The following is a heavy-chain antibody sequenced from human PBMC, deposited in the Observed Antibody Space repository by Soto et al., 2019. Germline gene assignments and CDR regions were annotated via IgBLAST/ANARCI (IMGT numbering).Heavy chain of an antibody. J-gene: IGHJ5*02. CDR3: ATQEVGGSYVYTFDP. V-gene: IGHV4-39*01. Sequence: SETLSLTCTVSGGSISSSIYYWGWIRQPPGKGLEWIGSIYYSGSTYYNPSLKSRVTISVDTSKNQFSLKLSSVTAADTAVYYCATQEVGGSYVYTFDPWGQGTLVTVSS. D-gene: IGHD1-26*01. CDR2: IYYSGST. CDR1: GGSISSSIYY.